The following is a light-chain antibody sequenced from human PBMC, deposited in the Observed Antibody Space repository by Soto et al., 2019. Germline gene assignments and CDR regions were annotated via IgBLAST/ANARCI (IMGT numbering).Light chain of an antibody. J-gene: IGKJ1*01. CDR2: AAS. V-gene: IGKV1-6*01. Sequence: LAWYQQRPGKAPKLLIYAASSLQRGVPSRFGGSGAGAYFTLAINSLQPEDLSTYFILQEYRCPPAFGQGTKVDI. CDR3: LQEYRCPPA.